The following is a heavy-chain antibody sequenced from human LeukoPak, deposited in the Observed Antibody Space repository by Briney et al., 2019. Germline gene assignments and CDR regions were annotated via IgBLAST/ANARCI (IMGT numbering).Heavy chain of an antibody. Sequence: GGSLRLSCAASGFTFGNYAMSWVRQAPGKGLEWVSAISGSGGSTYYADSVKGRFTISSDNSKNTVYLQMNSLRAEDTAVYYCAKRAGHFLTGYYSDYWGQGTLVTVSS. CDR2: ISGSGGST. D-gene: IGHD3/OR15-3a*01. CDR3: AKRAGHFLTGYYSDY. V-gene: IGHV3-23*01. J-gene: IGHJ4*02. CDR1: GFTFGNYA.